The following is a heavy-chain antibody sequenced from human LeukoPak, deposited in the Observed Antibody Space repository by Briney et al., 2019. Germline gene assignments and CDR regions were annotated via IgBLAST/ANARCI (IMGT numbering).Heavy chain of an antibody. J-gene: IGHJ4*02. CDR3: ATLRSGLDDFDY. CDR1: GYTFTGYY. D-gene: IGHD3-10*01. CDR2: INPNSGGT. Sequence: ASVKVSCKASGYTFTGYYMHWVRQAPGQGLEWMGWINPNSGGTNYAQKFQGRVTMTEDTSTDTAYMELSSLRSEDTAVYYCATLRSGLDDFDYWGQGTLVTVSS. V-gene: IGHV1-2*02.